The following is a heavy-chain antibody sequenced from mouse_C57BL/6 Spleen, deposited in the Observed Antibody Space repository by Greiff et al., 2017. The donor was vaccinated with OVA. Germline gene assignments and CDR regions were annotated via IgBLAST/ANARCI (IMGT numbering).Heavy chain of an antibody. CDR2: IDPSDSYT. Sequence: QVQLQQPGAELVRPGTSVKLSCKASGYTFTSYWMHWVKQRPGQGLEWIGVIDPSDSYTNYNQKFKGKATLTVDTSSSTAYMHLSSLTSEDSAVYYCARRAIYYDYDEGRLDYWGQGTTLTVSS. J-gene: IGHJ2*01. D-gene: IGHD2-4*01. CDR1: GYTFTSYW. V-gene: IGHV1-59*01. CDR3: ARRAIYYDYDEGRLDY.